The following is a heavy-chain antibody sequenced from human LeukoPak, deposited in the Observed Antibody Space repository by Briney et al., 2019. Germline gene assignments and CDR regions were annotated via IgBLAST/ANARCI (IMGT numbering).Heavy chain of an antibody. CDR3: ARDGQLVDYYYYMDV. V-gene: IGHV4-39*07. Sequence: SETLSLTCTVSGGSISSSRYYWGWIRQPPGKGLEWIGSIHYSGSTYYNPSLKSRVTISVDTSKNQFSLKLSSVTAADTAVYYCARDGQLVDYYYYMDVWGKGTTVTVSS. J-gene: IGHJ6*03. D-gene: IGHD6-6*01. CDR2: IHYSGST. CDR1: GGSISSSRYY.